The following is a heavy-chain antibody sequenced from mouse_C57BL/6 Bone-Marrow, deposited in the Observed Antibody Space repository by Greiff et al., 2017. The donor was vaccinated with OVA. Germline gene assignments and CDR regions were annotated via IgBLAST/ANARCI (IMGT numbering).Heavy chain of an antibody. CDR3: ARERELLWYFDV. CDR2: ISDGGSYT. D-gene: IGHD2-1*01. J-gene: IGHJ1*03. Sequence: VQLKESGGGLVKPGGSLKLSCAASGFTFRSYAMSWVRQTPEKRLEWVATISDGGSYTYYPDNVKGRFTISRDNAKNNLYLQMSHLKSEDTAMYYCARERELLWYFDVWGTGTTVTVSS. CDR1: GFTFRSYA. V-gene: IGHV5-4*01.